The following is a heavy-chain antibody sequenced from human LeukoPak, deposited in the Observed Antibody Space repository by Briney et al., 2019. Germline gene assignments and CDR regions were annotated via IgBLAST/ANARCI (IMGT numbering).Heavy chain of an antibody. CDR3: AKVPGSGWYYFDY. V-gene: IGHV3-23*01. CDR1: GFTFSSYP. J-gene: IGHJ4*02. Sequence: GGSLRLSCAASGFTFSSYPMGWVRQAPGKGLEWVSAISGSAASTYYADSVKGRFTISRDNSKNTLYPQMNSLRAEDTAIYYCAKVPGSGWYYFDYWGQGTLATVSS. CDR2: ISGSAAST. D-gene: IGHD6-19*01.